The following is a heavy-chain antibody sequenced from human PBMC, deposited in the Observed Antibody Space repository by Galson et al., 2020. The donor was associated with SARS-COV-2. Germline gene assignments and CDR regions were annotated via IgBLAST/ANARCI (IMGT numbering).Heavy chain of an antibody. Sequence: SETLSLTCTVSAGSIISGAYYWSWIRQPAGKGLEWIGRIYTTTGGTNDTPTLKSRVTISVDTSKNQFSLRLTSVTAADTAVYYCARESRWYLYFDFWGQVTLVTVSS. D-gene: IGHD2-15*01. CDR2: IYTTTGGT. CDR1: AGSIISGAYY. V-gene: IGHV4-61*02. CDR3: ARESRWYLYFDF. J-gene: IGHJ4*02.